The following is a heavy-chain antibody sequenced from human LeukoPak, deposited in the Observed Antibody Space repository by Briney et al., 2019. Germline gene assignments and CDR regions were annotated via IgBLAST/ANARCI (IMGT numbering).Heavy chain of an antibody. V-gene: IGHV4-34*01. CDR1: GGSLSGYY. CDR2: INHSGST. D-gene: IGHD3-10*01. CDR3: ARRGFDYYGSGRTFDY. J-gene: IGHJ4*02. Sequence: PSETLSLTCAVYGGSLSGYYWSWIRQPPGKGLEWIGEINHSGSTNYNPSLKSRVTISVDTSKNQFSLKLSSVTAADTAVYYCARRGFDYYGSGRTFDYWGQGTLVTVSS.